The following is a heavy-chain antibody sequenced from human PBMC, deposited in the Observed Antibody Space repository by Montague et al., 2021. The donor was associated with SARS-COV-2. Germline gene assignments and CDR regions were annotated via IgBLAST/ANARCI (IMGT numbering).Heavy chain of an antibody. Sequence: SETLSLTCTVSGGPITVSRYDWGWIRQPPGKGLEWIGSVHYTGTTSYNASLKSRLTISVDTSENQFSLKMTFVTASDTAVYYCARHRANAGSFDIWGQGTMVTVSS. CDR3: ARHRANAGSFDI. CDR1: GGPITVSRYD. J-gene: IGHJ3*02. V-gene: IGHV4-39*01. CDR2: VHYTGTT. D-gene: IGHD1-1*01.